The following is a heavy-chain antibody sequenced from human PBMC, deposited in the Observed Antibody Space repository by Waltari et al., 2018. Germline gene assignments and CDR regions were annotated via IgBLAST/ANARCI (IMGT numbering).Heavy chain of an antibody. V-gene: IGHV4-61*02. CDR2: IYTSGST. J-gene: IGHJ2*01. Sequence: QVQLQESGPGLVKPSQTLSLTYTVSGGSISSGSYYWSWIRQPAGKGLEWIGRIYTSGSTNYNPSLKSRVTISVDTSKNQFSLKLSSVTAADTAVYYCARESNYYDSSGYYYVWYFDLWGRGTLVTVSS. CDR1: GGSISSGSYY. D-gene: IGHD3-22*01. CDR3: ARESNYYDSSGYYYVWYFDL.